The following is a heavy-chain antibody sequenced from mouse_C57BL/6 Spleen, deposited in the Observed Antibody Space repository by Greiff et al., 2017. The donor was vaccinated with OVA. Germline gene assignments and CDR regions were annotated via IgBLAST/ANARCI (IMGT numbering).Heavy chain of an antibody. CDR3: ASYYGSSLDYAMDY. Sequence: QVQLQQPGAELVKPGASVKMSCKASGYTFTSYWITWVKQRPGQGLEWIGDIYPGSGSTNYNEKFKSKATLTVDTSSSTAYMQLSSLTSEDSAVYYGASYYGSSLDYAMDYWGQGTSVTVSS. J-gene: IGHJ4*01. CDR2: IYPGSGST. D-gene: IGHD1-1*01. V-gene: IGHV1-55*01. CDR1: GYTFTSYW.